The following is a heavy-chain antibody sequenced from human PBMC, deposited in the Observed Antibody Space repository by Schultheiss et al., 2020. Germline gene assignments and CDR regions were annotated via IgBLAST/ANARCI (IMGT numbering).Heavy chain of an antibody. Sequence: ETLSLTCTVSGGSISSYYWSWIRQPPGKGLEWIGYIYYSGRTNYNPSLKSRVTISVDTSKNQFSLRLSSVTAADTAMYYCAVSGTVQYYPFDYWGQGTLVTVSS. J-gene: IGHJ4*02. CDR2: IYYSGRT. D-gene: IGHD2/OR15-2a*01. CDR3: AVSGTVQYYPFDY. CDR1: GGSISSYY. V-gene: IGHV4-59*01.